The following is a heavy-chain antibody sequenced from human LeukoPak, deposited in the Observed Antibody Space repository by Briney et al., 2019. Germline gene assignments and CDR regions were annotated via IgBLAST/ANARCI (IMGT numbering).Heavy chain of an antibody. D-gene: IGHD3-10*01. CDR3: ARAAGWFGETYDY. Sequence: SETLSHTCTVSGGSISSGDYYWSWIRQPPGKGLEWIGYIYYSGNTYYNPSLKSRVTISVDTSKNQFSLKLSSETAADTAVYYCARAAGWFGETYDYWGQGTLVTVSS. CDR2: IYYSGNT. J-gene: IGHJ4*02. CDR1: GGSISSGDYY. V-gene: IGHV4-30-4*01.